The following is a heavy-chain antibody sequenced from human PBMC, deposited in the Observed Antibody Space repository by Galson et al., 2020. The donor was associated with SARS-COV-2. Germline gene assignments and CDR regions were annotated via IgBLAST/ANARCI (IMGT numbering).Heavy chain of an antibody. CDR3: AKDNHPQWPNYFDY. V-gene: IGHV3-30*04. CDR2: ISNDVTKK. CDR1: GFTSSSSA. J-gene: IGHJ4*02. Sequence: TGGSLRLSCAASGFTSSSSAMHWVRQAPGKGLEWVAGISNDVTKKYNVDSLKGRFTISRDNSKNTMFLQMSSLRTEDTAVYYCAKDNHPQWPNYFDYWGQGILVTVSS. D-gene: IGHD6-19*01.